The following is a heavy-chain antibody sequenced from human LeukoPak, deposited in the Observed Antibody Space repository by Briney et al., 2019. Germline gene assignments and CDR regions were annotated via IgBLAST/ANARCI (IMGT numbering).Heavy chain of an antibody. V-gene: IGHV4-59*01. J-gene: IGHJ4*02. CDR2: IYNSGRA. CDR3: ARVSSSSRFFDY. Sequence: SETLSLTCSVSGGSISTNSWNWIRQPPGQGLEWIGYIYNSGRADYNPSLKSRVTMSVDTSKNQFSLKLSSVTSADTAVYYCARVSSSSRFFDYWGQGTLVTVSS. CDR1: GGSISTNS. D-gene: IGHD6-6*01.